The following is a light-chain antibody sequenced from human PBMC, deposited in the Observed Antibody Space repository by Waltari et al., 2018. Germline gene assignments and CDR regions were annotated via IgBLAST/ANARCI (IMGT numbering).Light chain of an antibody. CDR3: ASWDNSLNVVV. CDR1: SSHIGTET. Sequence: QSVLTQPPSASGTPGQRVPISCSGSSSHIGTETATWYQQLPGTAPTLLIYSNNQRPSGVPDRFSGSKSGTSASLAISGLQPEDEADYYCASWDNSLNVVVFGGGTKLTVL. J-gene: IGLJ2*01. V-gene: IGLV1-44*01. CDR2: SNN.